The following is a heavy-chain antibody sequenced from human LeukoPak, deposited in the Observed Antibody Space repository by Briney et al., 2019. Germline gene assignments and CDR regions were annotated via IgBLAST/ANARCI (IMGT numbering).Heavy chain of an antibody. V-gene: IGHV3-66*04. J-gene: IGHJ6*03. CDR2: IYSGGST. CDR1: EFSVGSNY. Sequence: PGGSLRLSCAASEFSVGSNYMTWVRQAPGKGLEWVSLIYSGGSTYYADSVKGRFTISRDNAKNSLYLQMNSLRAEDTAVYYCARPRGWTGYYYYYYRDVGGKGTTVTVSS. D-gene: IGHD3/OR15-3a*01. CDR3: ARPRGWTGYYYYYYRDV.